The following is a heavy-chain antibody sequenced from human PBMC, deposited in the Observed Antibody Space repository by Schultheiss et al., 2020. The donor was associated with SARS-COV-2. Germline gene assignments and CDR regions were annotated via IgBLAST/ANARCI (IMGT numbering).Heavy chain of an antibody. CDR2: IYYSGST. D-gene: IGHD6-13*01. CDR1: GFTFSDYY. J-gene: IGHJ6*02. CDR3: ARGSSSWSYYGMDV. Sequence: GSLRLSCAASGFTFSDYYMSWIRQAPGKGLEWIGYIYYSGSTYYNPSLKSRVTISVDTSKNQFSLKLSSVTAADTTVYYCARGSSSWSYYGMDVWGQGTTVTVSS. V-gene: IGHV4-59*12.